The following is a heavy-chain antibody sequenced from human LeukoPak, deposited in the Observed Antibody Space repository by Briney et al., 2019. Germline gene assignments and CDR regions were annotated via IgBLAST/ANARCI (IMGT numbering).Heavy chain of an antibody. Sequence: SETLSLTCTVSGGSISSYYWSWIRQPPGKGLEWIGYIYCSGSTNYNPSLKSRVTISVDTSKNQFSLKLSSVTAADTAVYYCARHRWELLDAFDIWGQGTMVTVSS. V-gene: IGHV4-59*08. CDR1: GGSISSYY. D-gene: IGHD1-26*01. J-gene: IGHJ3*02. CDR3: ARHRWELLDAFDI. CDR2: IYCSGST.